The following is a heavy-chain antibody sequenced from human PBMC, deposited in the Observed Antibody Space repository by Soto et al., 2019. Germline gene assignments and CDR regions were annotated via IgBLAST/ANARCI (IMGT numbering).Heavy chain of an antibody. CDR1: GGSISSGGYY. V-gene: IGHV4-31*03. Sequence: SESLSLTCTVSGGSISSGGYYWSCIRQHPGKGLEWIGYIYYSGSTYYNPSLKSRVTISVDTSKHQFSLKLSSVTAADTAVYYCARGYGSGSYYYYYGMDVWGQGTPVTVSS. J-gene: IGHJ6*02. CDR3: ARGYGSGSYYYYYGMDV. D-gene: IGHD3-10*01. CDR2: IYYSGST.